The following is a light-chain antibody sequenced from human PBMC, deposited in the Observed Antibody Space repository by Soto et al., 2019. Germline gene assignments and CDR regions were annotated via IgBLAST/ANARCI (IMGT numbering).Light chain of an antibody. V-gene: IGLV2-14*03. Sequence: QSALTQPASLSGSPGQSITISCTGTSSDVGVYNSVSWYQEHPGKAPKLIISNVSDRPSGVSDRFSGSKSGNTASLTISRLQAEDEAEYYCSSYTSSGSYVFGTGTKLTVL. CDR3: SSYTSSGSYV. J-gene: IGLJ1*01. CDR1: SSDVGVYNS. CDR2: NVS.